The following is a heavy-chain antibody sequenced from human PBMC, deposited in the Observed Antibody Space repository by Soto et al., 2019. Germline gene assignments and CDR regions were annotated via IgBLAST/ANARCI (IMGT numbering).Heavy chain of an antibody. CDR1: GFTFSSYG. CDR3: AKDQSGSIAVAGFYYYYGMDV. V-gene: IGHV3-30*18. J-gene: IGHJ6*02. D-gene: IGHD6-19*01. Sequence: GGSLRLSCAASGFTFSSYGMHWVRQAPGKGLEWVAVISYDGSNKYYADSVKGRFTISRDNSKNTLYLQMNSLRAEDTAVYYCAKDQSGSIAVAGFYYYYGMDVWGQGTTVTVSS. CDR2: ISYDGSNK.